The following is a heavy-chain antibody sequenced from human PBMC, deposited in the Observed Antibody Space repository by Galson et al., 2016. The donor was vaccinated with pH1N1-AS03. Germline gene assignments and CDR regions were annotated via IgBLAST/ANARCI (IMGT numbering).Heavy chain of an antibody. Sequence: SVKVSCKASGGILTNYAFAWVRQAPGHGLEWLGRIVPISGAATYAQIFQGRVTITADKSTNTVYMDLHSLTSEDTALYFCAKDGRMAAVENYPSDVWGQGTLVTVSS. CDR1: GGILTNYA. D-gene: IGHD5-24*01. CDR2: IVPISGAA. V-gene: IGHV1-69*06. CDR3: AKDGRMAAVENYPSDV. J-gene: IGHJ3*01.